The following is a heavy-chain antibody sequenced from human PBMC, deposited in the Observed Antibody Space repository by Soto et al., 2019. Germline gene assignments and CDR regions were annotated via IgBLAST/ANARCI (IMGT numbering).Heavy chain of an antibody. J-gene: IGHJ4*02. D-gene: IGHD2-15*01. CDR3: ARDSGIRPLDY. CDR1: GGSISSGGYY. CDR2: IYYSGST. Sequence: SETLSLTCTVSGGSISSGGYYWSWIRQHPGKGLEWIGYIYYSGSTYYNPSLKSRVTISVDTSKNQFSLKLSSVTAADMAVYYCARDSGIRPLDYWGQGTLVTVSS. V-gene: IGHV4-31*03.